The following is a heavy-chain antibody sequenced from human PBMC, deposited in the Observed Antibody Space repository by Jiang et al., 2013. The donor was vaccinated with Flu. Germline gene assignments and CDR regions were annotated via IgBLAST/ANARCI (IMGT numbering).Heavy chain of an antibody. V-gene: IGHV1-46*03. Sequence: YGAEVKKPGASVKVSCTASGYPFTNFGISWVRQAPGQGFEWVGLINPGGGRANFARNFQGRVTMTRDTSTSTVFMDLSSLRSEDTAVYYCVRVHYDSSGYYGGPFDFWGQGTLVTVS. CDR1: GYPFTNFG. J-gene: IGHJ4*02. CDR2: INPGGGRA. CDR3: VRVHYDSSGYYGGPFDF. D-gene: IGHD3-22*01.